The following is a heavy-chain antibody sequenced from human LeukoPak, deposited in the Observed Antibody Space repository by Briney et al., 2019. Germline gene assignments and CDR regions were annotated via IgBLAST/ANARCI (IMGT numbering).Heavy chain of an antibody. D-gene: IGHD2-2*01. Sequence: PGGSLRLSCAASGFKFRNYWMTWIRQAPGKGLEWVATLSSISHYIYHADSVKGRFTISRDNVKNSLFLQMNSLRAEDTAVYYCARDLSLSMPGGFDYWGQGTLVTVSS. V-gene: IGHV3-21*01. CDR3: ARDLSLSMPGGFDY. CDR1: GFKFRNYW. J-gene: IGHJ4*02. CDR2: LSSISHYI.